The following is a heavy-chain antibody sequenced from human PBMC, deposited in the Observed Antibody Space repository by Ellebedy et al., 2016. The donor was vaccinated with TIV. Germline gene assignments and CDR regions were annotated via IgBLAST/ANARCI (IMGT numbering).Heavy chain of an antibody. CDR3: AREEPLSPSRVPYGSGSYYRPYYYYGMDV. Sequence: AASVKVSCKASGYTFTSYGISWVRQAPGQGLEWMGWISAYNGNTNYAQKLQGRVTMNTDTSTSTAYMELRSLRSDDTAVYYCAREEPLSPSRVPYGSGSYYRPYYYYGMDVWGQGTTVTVSS. CDR1: GYTFTSYG. V-gene: IGHV1-18*01. D-gene: IGHD3-10*01. J-gene: IGHJ6*02. CDR2: ISAYNGNT.